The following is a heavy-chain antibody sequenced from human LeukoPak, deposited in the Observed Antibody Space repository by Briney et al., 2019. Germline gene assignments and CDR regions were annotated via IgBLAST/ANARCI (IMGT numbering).Heavy chain of an antibody. CDR1: GFTFSSYA. CDR2: IWYDGSNK. V-gene: IGHV3-33*06. CDR3: AKDSSGSGYPT. Sequence: GGSLRLSCAASGFTFSSYAMHWVRQAPGKGLEWVAVIWYDGSNKYYADSVKGRFTISRDNSKNTLYLQMNSLRAEDTAVYYCAKDSSGSGYPTWGQGTLVTVSS. D-gene: IGHD3-22*01. J-gene: IGHJ5*02.